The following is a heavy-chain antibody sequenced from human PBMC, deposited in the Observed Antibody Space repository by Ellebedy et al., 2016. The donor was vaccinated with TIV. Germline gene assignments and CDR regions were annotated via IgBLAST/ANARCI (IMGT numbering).Heavy chain of an antibody. Sequence: ASVKVSCXASGYTFTGYYMHWVRQAPGQGLEWMGWINPNSGGTNYAQKFQGWVTMTRDTSISTAYMELSRLRSDDTAVYYCARGGVAATAYYYYGMDVWGQGTTVTVSS. CDR2: INPNSGGT. CDR1: GYTFTGYY. J-gene: IGHJ6*02. CDR3: ARGGVAATAYYYYGMDV. D-gene: IGHD2-15*01. V-gene: IGHV1-2*04.